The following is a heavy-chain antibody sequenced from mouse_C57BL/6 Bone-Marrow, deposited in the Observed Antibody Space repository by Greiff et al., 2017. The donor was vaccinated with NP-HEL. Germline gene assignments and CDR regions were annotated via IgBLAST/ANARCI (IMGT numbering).Heavy chain of an antibody. CDR2: IDPANGNT. D-gene: IGHD1-1*01. CDR1: GFNIKNTY. J-gene: IGHJ2*01. CDR3: ARSPIYYYGSSYGVDY. V-gene: IGHV14-3*01. Sequence: VHVKQSVAELVRPGASVKLSCTASGFNIKNTYMHWVKQRPEQGLEWIGRIDPANGNTKYAPKFQGKATITADTSSNTAYLQLSSLTSEDTAIYYCARSPIYYYGSSYGVDYWGQGTTLTVSS.